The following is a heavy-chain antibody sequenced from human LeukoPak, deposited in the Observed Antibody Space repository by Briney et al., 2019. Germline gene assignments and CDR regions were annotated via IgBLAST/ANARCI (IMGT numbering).Heavy chain of an antibody. V-gene: IGHV3-7*01. CDR1: GFTFRNIW. D-gene: IGHD7-27*01. CDR2: IKQDGSDK. CDR3: ARDDYQLGSYYYGMDV. J-gene: IGHJ6*02. Sequence: GGSLRLSCAASGFTFRNIWMTWVRQAPGEGLEWVANIKQDGSDKYYVDSVKGRFTISRDNAKNSLYLHMNSLSAEDTAVYYCARDDYQLGSYYYGMDVWGQGTTVTVSS.